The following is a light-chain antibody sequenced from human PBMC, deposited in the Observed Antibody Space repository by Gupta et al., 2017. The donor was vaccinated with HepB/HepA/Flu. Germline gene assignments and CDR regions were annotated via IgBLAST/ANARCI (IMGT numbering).Light chain of an antibody. CDR3: QQRSNWPLT. J-gene: IGKJ4*01. V-gene: IGKV3-11*01. Sequence: EIVFTHSPATLSLSPGETATPSCTARQSVSSYLAWYQQKPGQAPRLLIYDASNRATGIPARFSGSGSGTDFTLTISSLEPEDFAVYYCQQRSNWPLTFGRGTKVEIK. CDR2: DAS. CDR1: QSVSSY.